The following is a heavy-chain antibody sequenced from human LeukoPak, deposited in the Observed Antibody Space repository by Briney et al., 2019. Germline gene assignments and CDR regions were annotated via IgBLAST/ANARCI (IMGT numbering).Heavy chain of an antibody. Sequence: ASVKVSCKASGGTFSSYAISWVRQAPGQGLEWMGWINPNSGGTNYAQKFQGRVTMTRDTSISTAYMELSRLRSDDTAVYYCARWVNDFWSGYLQDYWGQGTLVTVSS. CDR3: ARWVNDFWSGYLQDY. J-gene: IGHJ4*02. CDR2: INPNSGGT. D-gene: IGHD3-3*01. V-gene: IGHV1-2*02. CDR1: GGTFSSYA.